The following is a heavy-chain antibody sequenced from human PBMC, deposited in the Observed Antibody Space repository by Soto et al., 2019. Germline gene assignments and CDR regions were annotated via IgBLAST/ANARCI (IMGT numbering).Heavy chain of an antibody. D-gene: IGHD6-13*01. CDR1: GGSFSGYD. CDR2: VNLSKT. V-gene: IGHV4-34*01. J-gene: IGHJ5*02. Sequence: PSETLSLTCAVYGGSFSGYDWAWIRQSPGGGLEWIGEVNLSKTTDTASLKSRVTISVDTSKNQFSLRLTSVTAADAAVYYCARRGVRAAATNWFDPWGQGTLVTVSS. CDR3: ARRGVRAAATNWFDP.